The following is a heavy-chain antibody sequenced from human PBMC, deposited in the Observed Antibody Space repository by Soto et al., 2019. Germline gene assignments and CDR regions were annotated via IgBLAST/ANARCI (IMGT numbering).Heavy chain of an antibody. CDR1: DGYIRSVGDY. Sequence: SETMSLTCTVSDGYIRSVGDYWSRIRQPPGKGLEWIGYIYYSGSTYYNPSLKSRVTISVDTSKNQFSLKLSSVTAADTAVYYCASRKSSPFFAYWGQGTLVTVSS. CDR3: ASRKSSPFFAY. CDR2: IYYSGST. D-gene: IGHD3-10*01. J-gene: IGHJ4*02. V-gene: IGHV4-30-4*08.